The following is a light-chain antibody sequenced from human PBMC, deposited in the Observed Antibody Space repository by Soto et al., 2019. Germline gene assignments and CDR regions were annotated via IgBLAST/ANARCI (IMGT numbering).Light chain of an antibody. CDR1: QSLSTN. CDR3: QQYNIWPPWT. V-gene: IGKV3-15*01. CDR2: GAS. J-gene: IGKJ1*01. Sequence: EIVMTQSPATLSVSPWEGATLSCRASQSLSTNLAWYQQKPGQAPRLLIYGASTRATGIPARFSGSGSGTEFTLTISSLQSEDFAIYYCQQYNIWPPWTFGQGTKVDIK.